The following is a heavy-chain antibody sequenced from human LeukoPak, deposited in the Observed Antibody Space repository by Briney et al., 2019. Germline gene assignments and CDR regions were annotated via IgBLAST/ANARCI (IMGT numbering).Heavy chain of an antibody. CDR3: ASTVVTPYRYFDL. CDR2: IYYSGRS. CDR1: GGSISSGDYY. D-gene: IGHD4-23*01. V-gene: IGHV4-30-4*01. Sequence: PSQTLSLTCTVSGGSISSGDYYWSWIRQPPGKGLEWIAYIYYSGRSYYNPSLKSRLTISVDTSKNQFSLKLSSVTAADTAVYHCASTVVTPYRYFDLWGPGTLVTVSS. J-gene: IGHJ2*01.